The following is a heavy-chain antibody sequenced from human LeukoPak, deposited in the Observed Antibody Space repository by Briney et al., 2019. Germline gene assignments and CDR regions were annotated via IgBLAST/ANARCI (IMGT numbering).Heavy chain of an antibody. CDR3: AREGGSHRPLDY. D-gene: IGHD3-10*01. CDR1: GGSITETNY. Sequence: SGTLSLTCDVSGGSITETNYWTWFRQPPGKGLEWMGEDNIQGGTNYKPTLCRRVARSADTSANHVSLQMTSVTAADTAVYYCAREGGSHRPLDYSGQGTLVTVSS. J-gene: IGHJ4*02. V-gene: IGHV4-4*02. CDR2: DNIQGGT.